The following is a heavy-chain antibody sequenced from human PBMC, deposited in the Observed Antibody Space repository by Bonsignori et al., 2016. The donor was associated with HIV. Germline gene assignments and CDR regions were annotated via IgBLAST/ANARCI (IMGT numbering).Heavy chain of an antibody. D-gene: IGHD3-10*01. CDR3: ARDRLYYSTSGIAFDI. J-gene: IGHJ3*02. CDR2: ISSTSTTI. V-gene: IGHV3-48*02. Sequence: WIRQPPGKGLEWLSYISSTSTTIYYADSVKGRFAISRDNAKNSLYLEMNSLRDDDTAVYYCARDRLYYSTSGIAFDIWGQGTMVTVSS.